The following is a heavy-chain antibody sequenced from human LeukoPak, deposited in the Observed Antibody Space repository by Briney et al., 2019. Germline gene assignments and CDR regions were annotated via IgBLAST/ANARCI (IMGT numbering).Heavy chain of an antibody. J-gene: IGHJ4*02. CDR1: GGSISSGSYY. V-gene: IGHV4-61*02. CDR3: AKGNGDY. CDR2: IYTSGST. Sequence: SQTLSLTSTVSGGSISSGSYYWSWIRQPAGKGLEWIGRIYTSGSTNYNPSLKSRVTISVDTSKNQFSLKLSSVTAADTAVYYCAKGNGDYWGQGTLVTVSS.